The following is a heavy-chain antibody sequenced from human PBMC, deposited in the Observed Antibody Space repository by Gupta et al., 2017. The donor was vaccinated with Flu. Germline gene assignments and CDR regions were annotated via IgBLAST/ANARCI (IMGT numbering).Heavy chain of an antibody. CDR3: ATVTTGC. CDR2: INPDGSST. J-gene: IGHJ4*02. D-gene: IGHD4-17*01. CDR1: GFTFSGSY. Sequence: EVQLVESGGGLVQPGGSLRLSCAASGFTFSGSYLQWVRQAPGKGLVWVSRINPDGSSTTYAVSVKGRFTISRDNAKNTLYLQMNSLGADDTAVYYCATVTTGCWGQGTLVTVSS. V-gene: IGHV3-74*03.